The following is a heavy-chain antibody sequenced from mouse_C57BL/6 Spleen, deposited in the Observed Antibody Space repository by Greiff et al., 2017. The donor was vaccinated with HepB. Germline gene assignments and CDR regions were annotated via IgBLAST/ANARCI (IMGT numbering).Heavy chain of an antibody. CDR1: GFTFSSYA. D-gene: IGHD1-1*01. CDR2: ISDGGSYT. CDR3: ARDDYGSFFAY. Sequence: EVKVVESGGGLVKPGGSLKLSCAASGFTFSSYAMSWVRQTPEKRLEWVATISDGGSYTYYPDNVKGRFTISRDNAKNNLYLQMSHLKSEDTAMYYCARDDYGSFFAYWGQGTLVTVSA. V-gene: IGHV5-4*01. J-gene: IGHJ3*01.